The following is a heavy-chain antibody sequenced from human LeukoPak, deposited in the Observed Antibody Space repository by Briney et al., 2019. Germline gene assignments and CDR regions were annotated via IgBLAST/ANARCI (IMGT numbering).Heavy chain of an antibody. CDR3: ARLYDSSAYGAFDI. CDR1: GFTVSSNY. CDR2: LYSGGRT. D-gene: IGHD3-22*01. J-gene: IGHJ3*02. Sequence: GGSLRLSCAASGFTVSSNYMGWVRQAPGKGLEWVSVLYSGGRTYYPDSVKGRFTISRDNSQNTLYLQMDSLRAEDTAVYYCARLYDSSAYGAFDIWGQGTMVTVSS. V-gene: IGHV3-66*02.